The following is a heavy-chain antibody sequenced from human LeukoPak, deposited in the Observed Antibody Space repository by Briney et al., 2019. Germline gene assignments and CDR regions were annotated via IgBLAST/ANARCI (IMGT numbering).Heavy chain of an antibody. CDR3: VYSGDYEKGY. V-gene: IGHV3-7*01. D-gene: IGHD4-17*01. CDR2: IKQDGSEK. CDR1: GSTFSSYW. J-gene: IGHJ4*02. Sequence: GGSLRLSCAASGSTFSSYWMSWVRQAPGKGLEWVANIKQDGSEKYHVDSVKGRFTISRDNAKNTLYLQMNSLRAEDTAVYYCVYSGDYEKGYWGQGTLVTVSS.